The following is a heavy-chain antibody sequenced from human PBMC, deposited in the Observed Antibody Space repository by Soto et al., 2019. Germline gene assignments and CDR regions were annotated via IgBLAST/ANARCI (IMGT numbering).Heavy chain of an antibody. CDR3: ARTSYDSSGTAADP. J-gene: IGHJ5*02. CDR1: GASISSGKNY. V-gene: IGHV4-31*03. D-gene: IGHD3-22*01. Sequence: PSETLSLTCTVSGASISSGKNYWSRIPQHPGKGLEWIGYIYYSGSTYYNPSLKSRVTISVDTSKNQFSLKLSSVTAADTAVYYCARTSYDSSGTAADPWGQGTLVTVS. CDR2: IYYSGST.